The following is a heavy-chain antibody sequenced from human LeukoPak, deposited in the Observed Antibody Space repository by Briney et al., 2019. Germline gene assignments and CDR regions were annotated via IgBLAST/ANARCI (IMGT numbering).Heavy chain of an antibody. V-gene: IGHV3-23*01. J-gene: IGHJ3*02. Sequence: PGGSLRLSCAASGFSVSNNYMSWVRQAPGKGLEWVSAISGSGGTTYFADSVKGRFTISRDNSKNTLWLLMSSLRAEDTALYYCAKMGVGSVYDGFDIWGQGTMVTVSS. CDR3: AKMGVGSVYDGFDI. D-gene: IGHD3-22*01. CDR1: GFSVSNNY. CDR2: ISGSGGTT.